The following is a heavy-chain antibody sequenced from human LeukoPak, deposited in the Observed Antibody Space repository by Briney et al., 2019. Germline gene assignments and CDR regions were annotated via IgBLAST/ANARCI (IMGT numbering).Heavy chain of an antibody. CDR3: ARGYCSSTSCTRRGSGYYYYYMDV. D-gene: IGHD2-2*01. J-gene: IGHJ6*03. CDR1: GYTFISYG. V-gene: IGHV1-18*01. CDR2: ISAYNGNT. Sequence: ASVKVSCKASGYTFISYGISWVRQAPGQGLEWVGWISAYNGNTNYAQKLQGRVTMTTDTSTSTAYVELRSLRSDDTAVYYCARGYCSSTSCTRRGSGYYYYYMDVWGKGTTVTVSS.